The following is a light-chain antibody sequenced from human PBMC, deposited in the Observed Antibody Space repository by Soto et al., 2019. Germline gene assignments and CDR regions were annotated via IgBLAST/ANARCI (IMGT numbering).Light chain of an antibody. J-gene: IGKJ5*01. V-gene: IGKV3-11*01. CDR1: QSIHTS. Sequence: VLTQSPATLSLSPGERATLSCRASQSIHTSLAGYQQKSGKPPRLVIYDSTLRANGVPDRFGGSRSGTEFTLTYNSLEPEDFAVYYCQQRNVWPPITFGQGTRLEIK. CDR2: DST. CDR3: QQRNVWPPIT.